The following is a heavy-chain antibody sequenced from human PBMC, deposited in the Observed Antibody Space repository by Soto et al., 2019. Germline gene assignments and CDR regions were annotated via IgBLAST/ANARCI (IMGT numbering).Heavy chain of an antibody. CDR3: TRPDYGGNSGTGDY. J-gene: IGHJ4*02. CDR2: IRSNTNNYAT. Sequence: EVQLVESGGGLVQPGGSLKLSCVASGLAFVGSGIHWVRQASGKGLEWVGRIRSNTNNYATEYAASVKGRFIISRDDSRNTAYLQMNSLKTEDTALYYCTRPDYGGNSGTGDYCGQGTLVTVSP. V-gene: IGHV3-73*02. CDR1: GLAFVGSG. D-gene: IGHD4-17*01.